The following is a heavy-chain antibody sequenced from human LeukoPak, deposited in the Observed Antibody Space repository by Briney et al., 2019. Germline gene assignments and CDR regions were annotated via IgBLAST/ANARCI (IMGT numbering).Heavy chain of an antibody. Sequence: AGSLRLSCAAYGFTFSSYWMSWVRQAPGKGLEWVANIKQDGSEKYYVDSLKGRFTITTDNGKNSLFLQMNSLRAEDTAVYYCARPGYCSSTSCYTGDTPFDPWGREPWSPSPQ. V-gene: IGHV3-7*01. J-gene: IGHJ5*02. CDR2: IKQDGSEK. D-gene: IGHD2-2*02. CDR3: ARPGYCSSTSCYTGDTPFDP. CDR1: GFTFSSYW.